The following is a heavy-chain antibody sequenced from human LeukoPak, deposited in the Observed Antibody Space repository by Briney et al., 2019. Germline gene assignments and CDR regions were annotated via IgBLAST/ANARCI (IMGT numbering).Heavy chain of an antibody. CDR3: ARSRSGGYFEQGGFDY. D-gene: IGHD1-26*01. CDR2: ISSSSSYI. CDR1: GFTFSDYY. J-gene: IGHJ4*02. Sequence: GGSLRLSCAASGFTFSDYYMSWIRQAPGKGLEWVSSISSSSSYIYYADSVKGRFTISRDNAKNSLYLQMNSLRAEDTAVYYCARSRSGGYFEQGGFDYWGQGTLVTVSS. V-gene: IGHV3-11*06.